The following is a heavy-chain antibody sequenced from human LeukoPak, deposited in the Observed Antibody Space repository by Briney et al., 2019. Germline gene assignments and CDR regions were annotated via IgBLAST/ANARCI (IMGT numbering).Heavy chain of an antibody. J-gene: IGHJ1*01. CDR1: GYTFTGYY. Sequence: ASVKVSCKASGYTFTGYYMHWVRQAPGQGLEWMGWINPNSGGTNYARKFQGRVTMTRDTSISTAYMELSRLRSDDTAVYYCARDVSMRYCSSTSCPDAEYFQHWGQGTLVTVSS. CDR2: INPNSGGT. V-gene: IGHV1-2*02. D-gene: IGHD2-2*01. CDR3: ARDVSMRYCSSTSCPDAEYFQH.